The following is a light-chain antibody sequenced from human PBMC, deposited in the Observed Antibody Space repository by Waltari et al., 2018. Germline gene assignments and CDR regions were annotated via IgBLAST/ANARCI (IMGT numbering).Light chain of an antibody. V-gene: IGLV4-69*01. CDR1: SEHSSFA. CDR3: QTWGTGLRV. Sequence: QLVLTQSPSASASLGASVKLTCTLSSEHSSFAIAWHQQQPEKGPRFLMKLNSDGSHNKGHVVPDRFSGSSSGAERYLTISSLQSEDEADYYCQTWGTGLRVFGGGTKLTVL. CDR2: LNSDGSH. J-gene: IGLJ3*02.